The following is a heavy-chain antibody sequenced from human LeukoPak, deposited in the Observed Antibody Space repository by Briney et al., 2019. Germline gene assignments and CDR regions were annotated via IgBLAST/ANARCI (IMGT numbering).Heavy chain of an antibody. CDR1: GGSVSGYY. V-gene: IGHV4-34*01. J-gene: IGHJ4*02. CDR3: ARAGDSSGYSDY. Sequence: PAETLSLTCAVYGGSVSGYYWSWVRQPPGKGLEWIGEINHRGRTNYNPSLKSRVTISVDTSKNQFSLKLSSVTAVDTAVYYCARAGDSSGYSDYWGQGILVTVSS. CDR2: INHRGRT. D-gene: IGHD3-22*01.